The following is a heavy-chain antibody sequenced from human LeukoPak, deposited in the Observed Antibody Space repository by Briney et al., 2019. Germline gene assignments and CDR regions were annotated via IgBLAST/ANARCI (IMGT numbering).Heavy chain of an antibody. CDR2: INRISNII. J-gene: IGHJ4*02. V-gene: IGHV3-48*01. CDR1: GFTFSGYS. Sequence: GGSLRLSCAASGFTFSGYSMNWVRQAPGKGLEWVSYINRISNIIDYADSVKGRFTISRDNSKNTLYLQINSLRAEDTAVYYCTRGRTYFSDYWGQGTLVTVSS. CDR3: TRGRTYFSDY. D-gene: IGHD3/OR15-3a*01.